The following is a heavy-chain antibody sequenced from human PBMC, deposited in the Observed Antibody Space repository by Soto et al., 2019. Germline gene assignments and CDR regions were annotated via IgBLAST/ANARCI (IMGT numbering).Heavy chain of an antibody. CDR1: GGSISSYY. V-gene: IGHV4-59*08. J-gene: IGHJ5*02. Sequence: SETLSLTCTVSGGSISSYYWSWIRQPPGKGLEWIGYIYYSGGTNYNPSLKSRVTISVAKSKNQFSLKLRSVTAADTAVYYCARQFGIAAANNWFDPWGQGTLVTVSS. D-gene: IGHD6-13*01. CDR2: IYYSGGT. CDR3: ARQFGIAAANNWFDP.